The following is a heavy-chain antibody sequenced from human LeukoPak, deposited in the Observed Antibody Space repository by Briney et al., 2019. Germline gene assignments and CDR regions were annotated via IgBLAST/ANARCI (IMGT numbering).Heavy chain of an antibody. J-gene: IGHJ6*04. CDR3: AGGNAMDV. CDR2: IKKDGSGI. CDR1: GFPFSNSW. Sequence: GRFRRLSCAVSGFPFSNSWMYWVRQAGGKGLEGAAKIKKDGSGIHYAECVKGRFIISRDNSRSSLYLQMNSLKVEDTAVYFCAGGNAMDVWGKGTAVTVYS. V-gene: IGHV3-7*03.